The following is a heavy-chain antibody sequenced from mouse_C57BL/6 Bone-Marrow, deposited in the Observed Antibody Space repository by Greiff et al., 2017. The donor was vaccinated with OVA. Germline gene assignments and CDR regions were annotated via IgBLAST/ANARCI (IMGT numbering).Heavy chain of an antibody. CDR2: ISYDGSN. CDR1: GYSITSGYY. J-gene: IGHJ3*01. D-gene: IGHD2-3*01. V-gene: IGHV3-6*01. CDR3: ARETLLLWFAY. Sequence: EVKLMESGPGLVKPSQSLSLTCSVTGYSITSGYYWNWIRQFPGNKLEWMGYISYDGSNNYNPSLKNRISITRDTSKNQFFLKLNSVTIEDTATYYCARETLLLWFAYWGQGTLVTVSA.